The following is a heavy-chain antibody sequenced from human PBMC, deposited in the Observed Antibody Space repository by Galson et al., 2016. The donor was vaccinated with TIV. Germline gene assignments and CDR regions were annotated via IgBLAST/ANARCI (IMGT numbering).Heavy chain of an antibody. D-gene: IGHD5-18*01. V-gene: IGHV1-18*01. CDR1: GYTFNNFG. Sequence: SVKVSCKASGYTFNNFGVSWVRQAPGQGLEWMGWISPYNGETNYAQKFQDRVTLTTDTSTDTAYMELRSLRSDDTAVYYCARSGYTYGLIDLPSSYWYFDLWGRGTLVTVSS. CDR2: ISPYNGET. J-gene: IGHJ2*01. CDR3: ARSGYTYGLIDLPSSYWYFDL.